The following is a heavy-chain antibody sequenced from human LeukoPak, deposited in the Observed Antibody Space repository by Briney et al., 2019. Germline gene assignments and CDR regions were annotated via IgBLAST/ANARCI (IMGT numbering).Heavy chain of an antibody. D-gene: IGHD2-8*02. CDR1: GFDSSKYW. CDR2: LNEDESDK. CDR3: ARYHPYRRTGEFDC. V-gene: IGHV3-7*01. J-gene: IGHJ4*02. Sequence: TGGSQRLSCVASGFDSSKYWMAWVRQAPGKGLEWVARLNEDESDKKYVGSVEGRFTISRDNAKNSVFLQMNSLRAEDTAIYYCARYHPYRRTGEFDCWGQGTLVTVSS.